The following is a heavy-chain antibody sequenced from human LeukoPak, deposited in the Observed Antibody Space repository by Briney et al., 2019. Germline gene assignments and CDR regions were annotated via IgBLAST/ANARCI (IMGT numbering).Heavy chain of an antibody. V-gene: IGHV6-1*01. Sequence: SQTLSLTCAVSGDIVSSNSAAWDWSRQSPARGLEWLVRTYYRSKLYNDYAVAVKSRITINPDTSKNQFSLQLNSVTPEDTAVYYCAREAAAGTGWFDPWGQGTLVTVSS. CDR1: GDIVSSNSAA. CDR2: TYYRSKLYN. CDR3: AREAAAGTGWFDP. J-gene: IGHJ5*02. D-gene: IGHD6-13*01.